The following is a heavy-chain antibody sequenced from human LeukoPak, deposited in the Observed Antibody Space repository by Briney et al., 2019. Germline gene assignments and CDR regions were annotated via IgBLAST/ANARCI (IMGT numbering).Heavy chain of an antibody. D-gene: IGHD5-12*01. Sequence: GESLKISCKGSGYSYTSYWIGRVRQMPGKGLEWMGIIYSGDSDTRYSPSFQGQVTISADKSISTAYLQWSSLKASDTAMYYCARRPLRYSGYWGTGWYFDLWGRGTLVTVSS. J-gene: IGHJ2*01. CDR1: GYSYTSYW. CDR3: ARRPLRYSGYWGTGWYFDL. CDR2: IYSGDSDT. V-gene: IGHV5-51*01.